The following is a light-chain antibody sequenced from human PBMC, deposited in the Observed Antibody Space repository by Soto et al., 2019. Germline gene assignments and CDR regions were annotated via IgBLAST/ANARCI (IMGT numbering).Light chain of an antibody. V-gene: IGKV3-20*01. J-gene: IGKJ1*01. CDR2: GAS. CDR1: QSVSSNS. Sequence: EIVLTQSPGTLSLPPGERATLSCRASQSVSSNSLAWYQQKPGQAPRLLIYGASTRATGIPDRFSGSGSGTDFTLTISRLEAEDFAVYHCQQYISTPWSFGQGTKVEIK. CDR3: QQYISTPWS.